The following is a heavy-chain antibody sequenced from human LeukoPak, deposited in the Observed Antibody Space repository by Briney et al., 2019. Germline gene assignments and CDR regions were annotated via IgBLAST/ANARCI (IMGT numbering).Heavy chain of an antibody. D-gene: IGHD6-19*01. CDR2: IYTSGST. CDR3: ARDKGRQQWLVWGSHYMDV. CDR1: GGSISSYY. Sequence: PSETLSLTCTVSGGSISSYYWSWIRQPAGKGLEWIGRIYTSGSTNYNPSLKSRVTMSVDTSKNQFSLKLSSVTAADTAVYYCARDKGRQQWLVWGSHYMDVWGKGTTVTISS. V-gene: IGHV4-4*07. J-gene: IGHJ6*03.